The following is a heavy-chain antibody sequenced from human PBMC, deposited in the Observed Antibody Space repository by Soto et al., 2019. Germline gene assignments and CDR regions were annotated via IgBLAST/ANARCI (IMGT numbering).Heavy chain of an antibody. CDR3: ARRLAGSPRFFDF. V-gene: IGHV4-4*02. CDR2: IYHSGST. D-gene: IGHD1-1*01. J-gene: IGHJ4*02. Sequence: SETLSLTCAVSGGSISSSNWWSWVRQPPGKGLEWIGEIYHSGSTNYSPSLKSRVTISVDKSKNQFSLKLSSVTAADTAVYYCARRLAGSPRFFDFWGQGLLVTVSS. CDR1: GGSISSSNW.